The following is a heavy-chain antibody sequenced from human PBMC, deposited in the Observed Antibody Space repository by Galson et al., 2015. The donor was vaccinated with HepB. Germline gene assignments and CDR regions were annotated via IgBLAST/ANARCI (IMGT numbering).Heavy chain of an antibody. J-gene: IGHJ4*02. CDR3: ASLGRDSSGYYLDY. V-gene: IGHV1-69*02. D-gene: IGHD3-22*01. Sequence: SVKVSCKASGGTFSSYTISWVRQAPGQGLEWMGRIIPILGIANYAQKFQGRVTITADKPTSTAYMELSSLRSEDTAVYYCASLGRDSSGYYLDYWGQGTLVTVSS. CDR1: GGTFSSYT. CDR2: IIPILGIA.